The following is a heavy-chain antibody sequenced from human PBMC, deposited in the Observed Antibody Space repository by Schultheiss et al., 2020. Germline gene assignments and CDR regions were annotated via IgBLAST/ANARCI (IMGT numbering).Heavy chain of an antibody. V-gene: IGHV3-13*04. J-gene: IGHJ4*02. CDR2: IGTAGDT. CDR3: AREGAVAGREDFDY. D-gene: IGHD6-19*01. Sequence: GGSLRLSCAASGFTFSSYDMHWVRQATGKGLEWVSAIGTAGDTYYPGSVKGRFTISRDNSKNTLYVQMNSLRAEDTAVYYCAREGAVAGREDFDYWGQGTLVNVSS. CDR1: GFTFSSYD.